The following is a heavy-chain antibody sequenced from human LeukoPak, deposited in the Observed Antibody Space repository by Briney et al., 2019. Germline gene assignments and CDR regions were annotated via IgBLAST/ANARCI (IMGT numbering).Heavy chain of an antibody. V-gene: IGHV4-4*07. CDR2: IYTSGST. J-gene: IGHJ4*02. D-gene: IGHD3-3*01. CDR3: ARAGLRFLEWFLDY. Sequence: PSETLSLTCTVSGGSISRYYWSWIRQPAGKGLEWVGRIYTSGSTNYNPSLKSRVTMSVDTSKNQFSPKLSSVTAADTAVYYCARAGLRFLEWFLDYWGQGTLVTASS. CDR1: GGSISRYY.